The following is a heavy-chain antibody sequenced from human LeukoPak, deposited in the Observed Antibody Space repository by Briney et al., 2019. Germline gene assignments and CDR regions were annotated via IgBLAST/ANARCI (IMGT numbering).Heavy chain of an antibody. J-gene: IGHJ3*02. Sequence: PGGSLRLSCAASGFTFSSYSMNWVRQAPGKGLEWVSYISSSSSAIYYADSVKGRFTISRDNAKNSLYLQMNSLRAEDTAVYYCARGRPGTTTHDAFDIWGQGTMVTVSS. CDR2: ISSSSSAI. CDR1: GFTFSSYS. D-gene: IGHD1-1*01. CDR3: ARGRPGTTTHDAFDI. V-gene: IGHV3-48*01.